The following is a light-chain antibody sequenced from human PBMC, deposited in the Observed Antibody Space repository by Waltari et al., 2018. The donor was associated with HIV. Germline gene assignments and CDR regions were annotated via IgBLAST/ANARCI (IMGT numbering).Light chain of an antibody. CDR3: AAWDDSLNGM. J-gene: IGLJ3*02. CDR2: SND. CDR1: STNIVSNI. V-gene: IGLV1-44*01. Sequence: QSVLTQPPSVSGTPGQNVTISCSGCSTNIVSNIVNWYQQVPEAAPKLLIYSNDQRPSGVPDRFSGSKSGTSASLAISGLQSADEADYYCAAWDDSLNGMFGGGTKLTV.